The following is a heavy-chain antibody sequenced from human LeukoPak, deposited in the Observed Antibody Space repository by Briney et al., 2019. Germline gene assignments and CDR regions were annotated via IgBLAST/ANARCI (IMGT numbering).Heavy chain of an antibody. Sequence: ASVKISCKASGYTFTDYYMHWVQQAPGQGLEWMGWISAYNGNTNYAQKLQGRVTMTTDTSTSTAYMELRSLRSDDTAVYYCARSDYYGSGSYYNPRDYWGQGTLVTVSS. D-gene: IGHD3-10*01. CDR3: ARSDYYGSGSYYNPRDY. J-gene: IGHJ4*02. CDR2: ISAYNGNT. V-gene: IGHV1-18*04. CDR1: GYTFTDYY.